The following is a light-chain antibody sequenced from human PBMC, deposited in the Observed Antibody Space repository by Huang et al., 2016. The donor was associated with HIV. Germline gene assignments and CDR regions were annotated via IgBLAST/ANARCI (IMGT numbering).Light chain of an antibody. CDR1: LSVGSY. CDR2: DAS. J-gene: IGKJ4*01. Sequence: EIVLTQSPATLSLSPGQRATLSCRASLSVGSYLAWYQQKPGKAPRLRIYDASTRATGIPARFNGSGSGTDFTLTISSLKPEDFAVYSCQQRSNWPLSFGGGTKVEIK. V-gene: IGKV3-11*01. CDR3: QQRSNWPLS.